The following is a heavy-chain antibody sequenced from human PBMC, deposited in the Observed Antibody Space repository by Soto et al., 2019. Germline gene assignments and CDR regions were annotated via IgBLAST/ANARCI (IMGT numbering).Heavy chain of an antibody. CDR3: ARRSGISDY. V-gene: IGHV4-30-4*01. Sequence: TLSLTCTICGGSISSGEYYWTWIRQPPGKGLEWIGYIYNTGSTYYNPSLKSRITMSIDTFKNQFSLKLSSVTAADTAVYYCARRSGISDYWGQGTLVTVS. CDR1: GGSISSGEYY. D-gene: IGHD1-26*01. J-gene: IGHJ4*02. CDR2: IYNTGST.